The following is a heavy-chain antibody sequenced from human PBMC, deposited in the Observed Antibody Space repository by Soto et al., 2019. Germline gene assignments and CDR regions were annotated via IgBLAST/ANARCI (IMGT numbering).Heavy chain of an antibody. Sequence: QLQLQESGSGLVKPSQTLSLTCAVSGGSISSGGYSWSWIRQPPGKGLEWIGYMYHSGVTFYSPSLKSRVTISAGTSKTQFSSKLSSVTAADTAVYYCARVYGNHTGAVDYWGQGTLVTVSS. CDR1: GGSISSGGYS. CDR2: MYHSGVT. V-gene: IGHV4-30-2*01. D-gene: IGHD7-27*01. CDR3: ARVYGNHTGAVDY. J-gene: IGHJ4*02.